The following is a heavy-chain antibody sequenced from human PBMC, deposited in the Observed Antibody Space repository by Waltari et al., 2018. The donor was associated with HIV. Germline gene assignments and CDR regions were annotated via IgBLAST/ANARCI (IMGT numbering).Heavy chain of an antibody. J-gene: IGHJ6*02. V-gene: IGHV3-48*01. Sequence: EVQLVESGGGLVQPGGSLRLSCAASGFTFSSYSMNWVRQAPGKGLEWVSYISSSSSTIYYADSVKGRFTISRDNAKNSLYLQMNSLRAEDTAVYYCARAGYDSSGYYHSYYGMDVWGQGTTVTVSS. CDR2: ISSSSSTI. D-gene: IGHD3-22*01. CDR1: GFTFSSYS. CDR3: ARAGYDSSGYYHSYYGMDV.